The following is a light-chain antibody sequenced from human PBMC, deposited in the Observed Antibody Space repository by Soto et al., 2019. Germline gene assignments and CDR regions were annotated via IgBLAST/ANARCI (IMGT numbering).Light chain of an antibody. Sequence: EIVLTQSPGTLSLSPGERATLSCRASQDVTSNYLAWYQQKPAQAPRLLIYGASGRATGIPARFSGSGSGADVTLTLIRLEPEDFAVYYCQEYGSSPFTCGPGTKVDF. CDR1: QDVTSNY. J-gene: IGKJ3*01. CDR3: QEYGSSPFT. CDR2: GAS. V-gene: IGKV3-20*01.